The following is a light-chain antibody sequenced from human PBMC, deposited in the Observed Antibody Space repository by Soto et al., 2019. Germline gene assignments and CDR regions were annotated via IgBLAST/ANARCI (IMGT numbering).Light chain of an antibody. CDR1: SSDVGGYNY. CDR3: GSYTSSNTLV. V-gene: IGLV2-14*03. Sequence: QSVLTQPASVSGSPGQSITISCTGTSSDVGGYNYVSWYQQHPGKAPKLLIYEVTYRPSGVSNRFSGSKSGNTASLTISGLQAEDEADYFCGSYTSSNTLVFGTGTKLTGL. CDR2: EVT. J-gene: IGLJ1*01.